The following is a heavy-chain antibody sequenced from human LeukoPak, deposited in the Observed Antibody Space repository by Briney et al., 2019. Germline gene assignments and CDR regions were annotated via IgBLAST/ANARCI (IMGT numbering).Heavy chain of an antibody. D-gene: IGHD6-13*01. Sequence: SETLSLTCTVSGGSISSYYWSWIRQPPGKGLEWIGYIYYSGSTNYNPSLKSRVTISVDTSKNQFSLKPSSVTAADTAVYYCARSASSWSYYFDYWGQGTLVTVSS. V-gene: IGHV4-59*12. CDR3: ARSASSWSYYFDY. CDR1: GGSISSYY. J-gene: IGHJ4*02. CDR2: IYYSGST.